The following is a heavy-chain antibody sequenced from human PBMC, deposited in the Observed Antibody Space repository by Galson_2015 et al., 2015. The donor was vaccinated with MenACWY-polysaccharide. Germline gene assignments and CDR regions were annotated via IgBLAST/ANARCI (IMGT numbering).Heavy chain of an antibody. CDR1: GLKFRGSG. CDR3: AREGSRIVFHAFDV. CDR2: IQYDGSQK. V-gene: IGHV3-33*01. J-gene: IGHJ3*01. Sequence: SVRLSCAASGLKFRGSGMHWVRQAPGKGLEWVAVIQYDGSQKQYIDSVKGRFTISRDNSKNTLYLEMNSLRAEDTALYYCAREGSRIVFHAFDVWGQGTMVTVSS. D-gene: IGHD3-10*02.